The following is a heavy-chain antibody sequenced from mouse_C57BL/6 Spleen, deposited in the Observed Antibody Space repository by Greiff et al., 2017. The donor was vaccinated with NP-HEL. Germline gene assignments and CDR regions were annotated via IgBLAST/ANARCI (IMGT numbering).Heavy chain of an antibody. CDR1: GFTFCDYY. V-gene: IGHV5-16*01. D-gene: IGHD1-1*01. J-gene: IGHJ4*01. Sequence: EVMLVESEGGLVQPGSSMKLSCTASGFTFCDYYMAWVRQVPEKGLEWVANINYDGSSTYYLDSLTSRFIISRDNTKNILYLQISSLKSEDTATYYWARGGYYYGSSYERAMDYWGQGTSVTVSS. CDR2: INYDGSST. CDR3: ARGGYYYGSSYERAMDY.